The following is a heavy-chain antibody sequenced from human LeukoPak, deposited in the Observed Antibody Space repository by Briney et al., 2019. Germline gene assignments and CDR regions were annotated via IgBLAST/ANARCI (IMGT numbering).Heavy chain of an antibody. CDR1: GFTFGYHA. V-gene: IGHV3-49*04. CDR2: IRSQAYSGTT. J-gene: IGHJ4*02. CDR3: TRDIVSISQPYYFDY. Sequence: GGSLRLSYTASGFTFGYHAINWVRQAPGRGLEWVGFIRSQAYSGTTEYATSVKDRFTISRDDSKSIAYLQMNSLKTEDTAVYYCTRDIVSISQPYYFDYWGQGTLVSVSS. D-gene: IGHD2-2*01.